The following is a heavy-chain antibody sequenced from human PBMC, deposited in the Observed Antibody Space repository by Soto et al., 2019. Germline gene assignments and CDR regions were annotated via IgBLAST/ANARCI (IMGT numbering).Heavy chain of an antibody. CDR2: IYYSGNT. Sequence: SETLSLTCTISGVSISSSTYYWGWIRQPPGKGLEWIGSIYYSGNTYCDPSFKSRVTISVDTSKNQFSLKLNSVTAADTAVYYCARDLWGYCGTDCFPLDVWGQGTTVTVSS. V-gene: IGHV4-39*07. CDR1: GVSISSSTYY. D-gene: IGHD2-21*02. J-gene: IGHJ6*02. CDR3: ARDLWGYCGTDCFPLDV.